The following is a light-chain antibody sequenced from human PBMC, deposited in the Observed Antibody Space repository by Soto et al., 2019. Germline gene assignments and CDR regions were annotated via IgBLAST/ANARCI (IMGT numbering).Light chain of an antibody. Sequence: LVLTQSASTQSVSLGASATLSCRASQSVSLSLAWYQMRPGQPPRLLIYGASTRATDIPARFSGSGSGTDFTLTISSLQSEDFAVYYCQQYLKWPLTFGGGTKVDI. CDR2: GAS. CDR1: QSVSLS. CDR3: QQYLKWPLT. V-gene: IGKV3-15*01. J-gene: IGKJ4*01.